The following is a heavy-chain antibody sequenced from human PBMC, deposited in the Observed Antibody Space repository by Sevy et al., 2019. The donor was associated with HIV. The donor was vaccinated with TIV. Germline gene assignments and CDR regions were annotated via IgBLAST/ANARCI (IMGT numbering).Heavy chain of an antibody. D-gene: IGHD3-3*01. CDR1: GFSFGTHA. CDR2: MSGRGGST. CDR3: AKDVPDQSWYDDVWSGSPCFDY. V-gene: IGHV3-23*01. J-gene: IGHJ4*02. Sequence: GGSLRLSCAASGFSFGTHAMSWVRQAPGKGLEWVSGMSGRGGSTCYTDSVKGRFTISRDNSKNTLFLQMNALRADDTAVYYCAKDVPDQSWYDDVWSGSPCFDYWGRGILVTVSS.